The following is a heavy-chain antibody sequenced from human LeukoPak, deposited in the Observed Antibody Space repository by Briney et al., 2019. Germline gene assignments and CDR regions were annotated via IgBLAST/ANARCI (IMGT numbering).Heavy chain of an antibody. J-gene: IGHJ4*02. CDR3: ARVDSSGD. CDR1: GGSISSSSYY. V-gene: IGHV4-39*07. CDR2: IYYSGST. Sequence: PSETLSLTCTVSGGSISSSSYYWGWIRQPPGKGLEWIGSIYYSGSTYYNPSLKSRVTISVDTSKNQFSLKLSSVTAADTAMYYCARVDSSGDWGQGTLVTVSP. D-gene: IGHD3-22*01.